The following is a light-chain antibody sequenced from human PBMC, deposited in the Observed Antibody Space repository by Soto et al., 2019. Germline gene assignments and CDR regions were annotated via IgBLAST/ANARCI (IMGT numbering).Light chain of an antibody. V-gene: IGKV3-15*01. CDR3: QQYSNWPPWT. J-gene: IGKJ1*01. CDR2: GAS. CDR1: QSVSSK. Sequence: EIVMTQSPATLSVSPGERATLSCRASQSVSSKLAWYRQKPGQPPRLLIYGASTRATGIPARFSGSGSGTEFTLTISSLQSEDFAVYYCQQYSNWPPWTFGQGTKVDIK.